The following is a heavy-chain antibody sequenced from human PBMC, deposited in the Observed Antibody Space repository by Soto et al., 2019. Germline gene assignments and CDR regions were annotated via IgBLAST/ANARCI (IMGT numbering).Heavy chain of an antibody. D-gene: IGHD6-13*01. J-gene: IGHJ6*02. CDR1: GFTFSSYT. CDR2: ISYDGTNK. Sequence: LRLSCAASGFTFSSYTMHWVRQAPGKGLEWMTVISYDGTNKYYADSVKGRFTISRDNSKNTLYLQMNSLRAEDTAVYYCASDLTAAGYLYYYGMDVWGQGTTVTVSS. CDR3: ASDLTAAGYLYYYGMDV. V-gene: IGHV3-30-3*01.